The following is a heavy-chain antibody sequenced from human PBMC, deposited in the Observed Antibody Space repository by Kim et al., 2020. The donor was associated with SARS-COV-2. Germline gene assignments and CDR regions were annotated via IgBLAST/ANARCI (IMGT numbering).Heavy chain of an antibody. J-gene: IGHJ4*02. CDR2: INTNTGNP. Sequence: ASVKVSCKASGYTFTSNPINWVRQAPGQGLEWMGWINTNTGNPTYAQGFTGRFVFSLDTSVSTAYLHISSLKTEDTAMYYCARNKWGSSFFFDYWGQGTLVTVSS. D-gene: IGHD3-16*01. CDR1: GYTFTSNP. V-gene: IGHV7-4-1*02. CDR3: ARNKWGSSFFFDY.